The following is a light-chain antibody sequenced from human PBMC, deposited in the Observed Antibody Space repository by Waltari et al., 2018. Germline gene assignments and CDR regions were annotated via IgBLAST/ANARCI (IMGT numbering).Light chain of an antibody. J-gene: IGKJ4*01. CDR1: QSVSNS. CDR2: DAS. Sequence: EIVLTQSPATLSLSPGDRATLSCRASQSVSNSLAWYQQKPGQAPRLLIYDASHRATGIPARFSGSGSGTDFTLTISSLEAEDFAVYYWQQRANWPPTFGGGTKAEIK. CDR3: QQRANWPPT. V-gene: IGKV3-11*01.